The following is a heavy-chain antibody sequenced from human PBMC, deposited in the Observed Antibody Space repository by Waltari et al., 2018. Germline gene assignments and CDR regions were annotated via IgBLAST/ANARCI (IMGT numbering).Heavy chain of an antibody. D-gene: IGHD6-13*01. CDR3: ARDILAAFDY. CDR1: GYTFTNYC. CDR2: VNPSGCST. J-gene: IGHJ4*02. Sequence: QVQLVQSGPEVKKPGASVRISCRASGYTFTNYCLQWVRQAPGQGLEYMGMVNPSGCSTTYAQKFQVRGTMSSDTSTSTSYMELSGLRPEDTAVYYCARDILAAFDYWGQGTLLNVAS. V-gene: IGHV1-46*01.